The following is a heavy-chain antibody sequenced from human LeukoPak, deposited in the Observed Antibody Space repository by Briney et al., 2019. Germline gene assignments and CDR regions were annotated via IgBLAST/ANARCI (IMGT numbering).Heavy chain of an antibody. J-gene: IGHJ2*01. Sequence: QPGGSLRLSCAASGFTFSSYGMSWVRQAPGKGLEWVANINQDGSGKYYVDSVKGRFTISRDNAKNSLYLQMNSLRAEDTAVYYCARVVGAGYFDLWGRGTLVTVSS. V-gene: IGHV3-7*01. CDR2: INQDGSGK. CDR1: GFTFSSYG. D-gene: IGHD1-26*01. CDR3: ARVVGAGYFDL.